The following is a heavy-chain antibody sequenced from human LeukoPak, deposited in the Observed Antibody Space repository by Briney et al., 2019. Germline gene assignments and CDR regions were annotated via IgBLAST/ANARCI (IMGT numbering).Heavy chain of an antibody. CDR1: GGSISSYY. V-gene: IGHV4-59*01. J-gene: IGHJ4*02. CDR2: IYYSGST. D-gene: IGHD3-22*01. CDR3: ARGDSLRPYYFDY. Sequence: PSETLSLTCTVSGGSISSYYWSWIRQPPGKGLEWIGYIYYSGSTNYNPSLKSRVTISVDTSKNQFSLKLSSVTAADTAVYYCARGDSLRPYYFDYWGQGTLATVSS.